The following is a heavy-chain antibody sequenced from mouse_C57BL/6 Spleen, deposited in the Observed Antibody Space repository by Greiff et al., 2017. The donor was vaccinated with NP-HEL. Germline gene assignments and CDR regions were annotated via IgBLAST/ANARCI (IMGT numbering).Heavy chain of an antibody. V-gene: IGHV1-55*01. D-gene: IGHD1-1*01. CDR1: GYTFTSYW. CDR2: IYPGSGST. CDR3: ARVTTVVADFDY. Sequence: VQLQQSGAELVKPGASVKMSCKASGYTFTSYWITWVKQRPGQGLEWIGDIYPGSGSTNYNEKFKSKATLTVDTSSSTAYMQLSSLTSEDSAVYYCARVTTVVADFDYWGQGTTLTVSS. J-gene: IGHJ2*01.